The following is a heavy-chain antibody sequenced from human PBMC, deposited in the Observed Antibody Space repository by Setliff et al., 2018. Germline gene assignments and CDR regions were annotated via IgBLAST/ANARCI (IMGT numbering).Heavy chain of an antibody. Sequence: ASVKVSCKAFGGTFSNSAINWVRQATGQGLEWMGWMNPTSGNTGYAQKFQGRVTMTRNTSISTAYMELSSLRSEDTAVYYCARGAPGRYCSGGSCSYFDYWGQGILVTVSS. CDR3: ARGAPGRYCSGGSCSYFDY. V-gene: IGHV1-8*02. CDR2: MNPTSGNT. J-gene: IGHJ4*02. D-gene: IGHD2-15*01. CDR1: GGTFSNSA.